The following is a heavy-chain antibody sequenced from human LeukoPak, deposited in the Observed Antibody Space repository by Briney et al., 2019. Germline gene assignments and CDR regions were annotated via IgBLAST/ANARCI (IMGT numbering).Heavy chain of an antibody. J-gene: IGHJ3*02. Sequence: GGSLRLSCAASGFTFSSYSMHWVRQVPGKGLEWVAVIWYDGSNKYYADSVKGRFTISRDNSKNTLYLQMNSLRAEDTAVYYCARDRVYSSGWYSAFDIWGQGTMVTVSS. CDR3: ARDRVYSSGWYSAFDI. CDR2: IWYDGSNK. D-gene: IGHD6-19*01. CDR1: GFTFSSYS. V-gene: IGHV3-33*01.